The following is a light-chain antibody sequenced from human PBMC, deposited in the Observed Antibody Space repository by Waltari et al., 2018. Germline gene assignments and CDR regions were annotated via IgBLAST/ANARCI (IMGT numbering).Light chain of an antibody. Sequence: EIVLTQSPGTLSLAPGERATLSCRASQSVSRTLAWYQQKPGQAPSLLIYAASTRATGIPDRFSGSGPGTDFSLTISRLEPEDFAVYYCQHYVRLPATFGQGTKVEIK. V-gene: IGKV3-20*01. CDR2: AAS. CDR1: QSVSRT. CDR3: QHYVRLPAT. J-gene: IGKJ1*01.